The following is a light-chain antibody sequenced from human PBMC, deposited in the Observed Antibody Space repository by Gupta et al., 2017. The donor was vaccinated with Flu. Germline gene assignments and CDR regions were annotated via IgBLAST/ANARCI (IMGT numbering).Light chain of an antibody. CDR2: GAS. CDR1: QTISSN. V-gene: IGKV3-15*01. Sequence: EVDLTQSPATLSVSPGEGATLSCRASQTISSNLAWYQQTPGQAPRLLIYGASTRATGIPARFSGSGSGTEFTLTISSLQSEDFAVYYCQQYNNWPFFTFGPGTKVEI. J-gene: IGKJ3*01. CDR3: QQYNNWPFFT.